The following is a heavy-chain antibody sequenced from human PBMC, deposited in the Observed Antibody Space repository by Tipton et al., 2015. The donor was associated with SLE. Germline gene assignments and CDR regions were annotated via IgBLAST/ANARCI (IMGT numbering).Heavy chain of an antibody. D-gene: IGHD3-10*01. Sequence: SLRLSCAASGFTFSSYAMHWVRQAPGKGLEWVAVISYDGSNKYYADSVKGRFTISRDNSKNTLYLQMNSLRAEDTAVYYCARDWGEGSGSLYNWFDPWGQGTLVTVSS. J-gene: IGHJ5*02. CDR1: GFTFSSYA. CDR2: ISYDGSNK. CDR3: ARDWGEGSGSLYNWFDP. V-gene: IGHV3-30*04.